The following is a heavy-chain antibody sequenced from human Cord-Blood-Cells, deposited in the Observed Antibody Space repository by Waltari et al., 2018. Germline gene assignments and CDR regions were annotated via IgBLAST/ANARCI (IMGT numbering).Heavy chain of an antibody. Sequence: QVQLQQWGAGLLKPSETLSLTCAVYGGSFSGYYWSWIRQPPGQGLEWIGEVNHSGSTNYSPALKGRVAISVDTSTNQFSLKLSSVTAADTAVYYCATVNYDILTGYYKLDYWGQGTLVTVSS. J-gene: IGHJ4*02. CDR1: GGSFSGYY. CDR3: ATVNYDILTGYYKLDY. V-gene: IGHV4-34*01. CDR2: VNHSGST. D-gene: IGHD3-9*01.